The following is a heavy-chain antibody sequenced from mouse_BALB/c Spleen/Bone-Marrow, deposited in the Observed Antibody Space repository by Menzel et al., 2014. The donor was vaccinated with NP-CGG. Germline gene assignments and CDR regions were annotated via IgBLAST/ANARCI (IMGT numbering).Heavy chain of an antibody. D-gene: IGHD3-1*01. J-gene: IGHJ2*01. CDR2: ISSGGSYT. Sequence: EVQLQESGGGLVKPGGSLKLSCAASGFTFSSYAMSWVRQPPEKRLEWVAEISSGGSYTYYPDTVTGRFTISRDNAKNTLYLEMSSLRSEDTAMYYCARDSSGYFDYWGQGTTLTVSS. CDR3: ARDSSGYFDY. CDR1: GFTFSSYA. V-gene: IGHV5-9-4*01.